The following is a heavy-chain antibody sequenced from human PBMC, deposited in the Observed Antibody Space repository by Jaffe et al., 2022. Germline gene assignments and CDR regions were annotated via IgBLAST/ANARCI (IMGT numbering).Heavy chain of an antibody. V-gene: IGHV1-69*02. CDR2: IIPILGIA. Sequence: QVQLVQSGAEVKKPGSSVKVSCKASGGTFSSYTISWVRQAPGQGLEWMGRIIPILGIANYAQKFQGRVTITADKSTSTAYMELSSLRSEDTAVYYCARGPILPDYDSGGAYNWFDPWGQGTLVTVSS. CDR1: GGTFSSYT. CDR3: ARGPILPDYDSGGAYNWFDP. J-gene: IGHJ5*02. D-gene: IGHD3-9*01.